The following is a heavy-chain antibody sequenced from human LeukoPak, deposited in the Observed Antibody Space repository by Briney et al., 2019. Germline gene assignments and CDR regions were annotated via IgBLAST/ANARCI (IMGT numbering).Heavy chain of an antibody. CDR3: AESRLYYYDSSGYSGNAFDI. Sequence: GASVKVSCKASGYTFTSYGISWVRQAPGQGLEWMGGVIPIFGTANYAQKYQGRVTITADKSTSTAYMELSSLRSEDTAVYYCAESRLYYYDSSGYSGNAFDIWGQGTMVTVSS. D-gene: IGHD3-22*01. CDR1: GYTFTSYG. CDR2: VIPIFGTA. J-gene: IGHJ3*02. V-gene: IGHV1-69*06.